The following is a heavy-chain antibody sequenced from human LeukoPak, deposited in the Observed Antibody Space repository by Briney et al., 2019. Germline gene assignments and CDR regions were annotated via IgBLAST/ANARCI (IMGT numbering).Heavy chain of an antibody. D-gene: IGHD6-13*01. CDR1: GFTFGSYE. Sequence: GGSLRLSCVASGFTFGSYEMNWVRQAPGKGLEWISDIVGSGTKTNYADSVKGRFTISRDNSKNTLYLQMSGLRAEDTAVYYCAKDQLGLFDSWGQGTLVIVSS. CDR2: IVGSGTKT. J-gene: IGHJ4*02. CDR3: AKDQLGLFDS. V-gene: IGHV3-23*01.